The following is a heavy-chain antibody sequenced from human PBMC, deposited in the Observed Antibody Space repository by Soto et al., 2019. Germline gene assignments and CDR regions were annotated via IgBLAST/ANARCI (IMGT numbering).Heavy chain of an antibody. CDR1: GFTFSSYA. J-gene: IGHJ6*03. V-gene: IGHV3-23*01. CDR2: ISGSGGST. CDR3: AKGGDIVVVPAAMMSWYYYYYMDV. Sequence: GGSLRLSCAASGFTFSSYAMSWVRQAPGKGLEWVSAISGSGGSTYYADSVKGRFTISRDNSKNTLYLQMNSLRAEDTAVYYCAKGGDIVVVPAAMMSWYYYYYMDVWGKGTTVTVSS. D-gene: IGHD2-2*01.